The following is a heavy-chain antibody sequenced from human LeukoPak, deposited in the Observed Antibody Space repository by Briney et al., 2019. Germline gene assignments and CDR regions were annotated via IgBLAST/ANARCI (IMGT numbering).Heavy chain of an antibody. CDR3: AREGLRYFDLWYFDL. V-gene: IGHV4-4*02. D-gene: IGHD3-9*01. Sequence: SSETLSLTCAVSGDSITNDIWWSWVRPSPGKGLEWIGEVYHTGTTNYNPSLKSRVNMSVDKSKNQFSLRLTSVTAADTAVYYCAREGLRYFDLWYFDLWGRGTLVTVSS. CDR1: GDSITNDIW. J-gene: IGHJ2*01. CDR2: VYHTGTT.